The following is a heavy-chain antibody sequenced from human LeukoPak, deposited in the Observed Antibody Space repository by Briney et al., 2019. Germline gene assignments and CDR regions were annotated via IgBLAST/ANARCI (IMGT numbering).Heavy chain of an antibody. Sequence: NPGGSLRLSCAASGFTVSSNYMSWIRQPPGKGLEWIGEINHSGSTNYNPSLKSRVTISVDTSKNQFSLKLSSVTAADTAVYYCARVGRNDYWGQGTLVTVSS. J-gene: IGHJ4*02. V-gene: IGHV4-34*01. CDR1: GFTVSSNY. CDR2: INHSGST. CDR3: ARVGRNDY.